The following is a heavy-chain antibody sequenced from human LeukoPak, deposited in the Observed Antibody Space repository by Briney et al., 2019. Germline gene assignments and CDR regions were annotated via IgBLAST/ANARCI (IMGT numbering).Heavy chain of an antibody. CDR2: ISWNSGSI. Sequence: GGSLRLSCAASGFTFDDYAMHWVRQAPGKGLEWVSGISWNSGSIGYADSVKGRFTISRDNAKNSLYLQMNRLRSDDTAVYYCARVAHSSSWAPLSTLFDYWGQGTLVTVSS. V-gene: IGHV3-9*01. D-gene: IGHD6-13*01. CDR3: ARVAHSSSWAPLSTLFDY. CDR1: GFTFDDYA. J-gene: IGHJ4*02.